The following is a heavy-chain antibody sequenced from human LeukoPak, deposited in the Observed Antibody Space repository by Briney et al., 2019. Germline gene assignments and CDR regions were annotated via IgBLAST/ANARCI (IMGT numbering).Heavy chain of an antibody. D-gene: IGHD3-10*01. CDR1: GGSISSYY. CDR3: ARDSGPAAPRVPLKN. CDR2: IYYSGST. Sequence: SETLSLTCTVSGGSISSYYWSWIRQPPGKGLEWIGYIYYSGSTNYNPSLKSRVTISVDTSKNQFSLKLSSVTAADTAVYYCARDSGPAAPRVPLKNWDQGTLVTVSS. V-gene: IGHV4-59*01. J-gene: IGHJ4*02.